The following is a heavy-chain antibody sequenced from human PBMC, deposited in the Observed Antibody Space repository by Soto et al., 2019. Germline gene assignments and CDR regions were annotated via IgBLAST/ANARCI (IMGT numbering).Heavy chain of an antibody. CDR3: AENEGGRHTALVF. D-gene: IGHD5-18*01. J-gene: IGHJ4*02. V-gene: IGHV3-23*01. Sequence: PGGSLRLSCAASGFIFSSDAMTWVRQAPGEGLEWVSGISGSGSGTYYAASVKGLFSISRDSSKKPVYLQMNSLRGQDTAVYCCAENEGGRHTALVFWGQGTLVTVSS. CDR2: ISGSGSGT. CDR1: GFIFSSDA.